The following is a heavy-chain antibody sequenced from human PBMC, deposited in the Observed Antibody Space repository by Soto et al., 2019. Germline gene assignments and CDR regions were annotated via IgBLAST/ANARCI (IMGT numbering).Heavy chain of an antibody. D-gene: IGHD1-26*01. CDR1: GYTFTSYA. CDR3: ARGASPLIDY. V-gene: IGHV1-3*01. J-gene: IGHJ4*02. Sequence: QVQLVQSGAEVKKPGASVKVSCKASGYTFTSYAMHWVRQAPGQRLEWMGWINAGNGNTKYSQKFQGRVTITRDTSESTAYMELSSLRSEDTAVYYCARGASPLIDYWGQGTLVTVSS. CDR2: INAGNGNT.